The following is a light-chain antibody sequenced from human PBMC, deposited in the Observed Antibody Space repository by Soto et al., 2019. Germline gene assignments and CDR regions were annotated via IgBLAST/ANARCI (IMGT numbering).Light chain of an antibody. CDR1: QSVGRDF. CDR2: RAS. J-gene: IGKJ4*01. CDR3: QQYASSPLT. Sequence: EIVLTQSPGTLSLSPGERATLSCRASQSVGRDFLAWYQHKPDQAPRLLIHRASSRATGIPDRFSGSGSGTDFILTISRLEPEDFALYYCQQYASSPLTFGGGTKVEIK. V-gene: IGKV3-20*01.